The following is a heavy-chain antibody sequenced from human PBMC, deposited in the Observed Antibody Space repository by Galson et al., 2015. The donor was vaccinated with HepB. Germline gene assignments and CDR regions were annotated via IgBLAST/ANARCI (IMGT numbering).Heavy chain of an antibody. CDR1: GFTFSSYA. D-gene: IGHD5-12*01. Sequence: SLRLSCAASGFTFSSYAMHWVRQAPGKGLEWVAVISYDGSNKYYADSVKGRFTISRDNSKNTLYLQMNSLRAEDTAVYYCARDRTVDIVGGIDYWGQGTLVTVSS. J-gene: IGHJ4*02. CDR2: ISYDGSNK. CDR3: ARDRTVDIVGGIDY. V-gene: IGHV3-30-3*01.